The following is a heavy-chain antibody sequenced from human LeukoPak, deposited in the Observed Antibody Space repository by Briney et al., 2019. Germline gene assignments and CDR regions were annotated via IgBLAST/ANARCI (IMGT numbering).Heavy chain of an antibody. CDR3: ARTGGRYYYYYMDV. J-gene: IGHJ6*03. Sequence: PSETLSLTCAVYGGSFSGYYWSWIRQPPGKGLEWIGEINHSGSTNYNPSLKSRVTISVDTSKNQFSLKLSSVTAADTAVYYCARTGGRYYYYYMDVWGKGTTVTVSS. V-gene: IGHV4-34*01. CDR1: GGSFSGYY. D-gene: IGHD3-10*01. CDR2: INHSGST.